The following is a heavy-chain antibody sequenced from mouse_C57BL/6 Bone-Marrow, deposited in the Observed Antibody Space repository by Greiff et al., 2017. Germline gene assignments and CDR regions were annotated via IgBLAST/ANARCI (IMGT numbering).Heavy chain of an antibody. V-gene: IGHV3-6*01. CDR3: ASLLLRSY. CDR1: GYSITSGYY. CDR2: ISYDGSN. J-gene: IGHJ2*01. D-gene: IGHD1-1*01. Sequence: QLVESGPGLVKPSQSLSLTCSVTGYSITSGYYWNWIRQFPGNKLEWMGYISYDGSNNYNPSLKNRISITRDTSKNQFFLKLNSVTTEDTATYYCASLLLRSYWGQGTTLTVSS.